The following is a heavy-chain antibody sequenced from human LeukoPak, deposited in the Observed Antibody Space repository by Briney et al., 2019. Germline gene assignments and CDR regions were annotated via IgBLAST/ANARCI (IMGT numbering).Heavy chain of an antibody. CDR2: TYSGGST. V-gene: IGHV3-66*01. CDR3: ARAGDRGSHIHF. D-gene: IGHD1-26*01. Sequence: PGGSLRLSCAASGFPVTTKDMTWIRQAPGKGLEWVSVTYSGGSTFFADFVNGRFSISRDQSQNTLYLQMNSLRANDTAVYYCARAGDRGSHIHFWGQGTLVTVSS. CDR1: GFPVTTKD. J-gene: IGHJ4*02.